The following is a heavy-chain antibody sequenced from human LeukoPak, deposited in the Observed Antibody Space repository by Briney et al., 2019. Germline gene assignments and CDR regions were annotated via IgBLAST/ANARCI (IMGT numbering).Heavy chain of an antibody. CDR2: IKPDGSEK. CDR1: GFTVSTYW. Sequence: PGGSLRLSCAVSGFTVSTYWMSWVRQAPGEGLESVANIKPDGSEKHYVDSVKGRFTISRDNAKNSRYLQMNSLRAEDTAVYYCARGRGTDVWGQGTTVTVSS. CDR3: ARGRGTDV. D-gene: IGHD1-7*01. V-gene: IGHV3-7*01. J-gene: IGHJ6*02.